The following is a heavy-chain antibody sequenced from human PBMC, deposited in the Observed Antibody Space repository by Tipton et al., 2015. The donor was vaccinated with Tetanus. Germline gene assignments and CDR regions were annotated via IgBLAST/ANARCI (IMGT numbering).Heavy chain of an antibody. Sequence: SLRLSCAASGFTFSGYAMHWVRQAPGKGLEWVAVISYDGSNKYYADSVKGRFTTFRDNAKSSLYLQMSRLRAEDTAVYYCARVVRDYYYGMDVWGQGTTVTVSS. CDR1: GFTFSGYA. CDR2: ISYDGSNK. J-gene: IGHJ6*02. D-gene: IGHD3-22*01. CDR3: ARVVRDYYYGMDV. V-gene: IGHV3-30-3*01.